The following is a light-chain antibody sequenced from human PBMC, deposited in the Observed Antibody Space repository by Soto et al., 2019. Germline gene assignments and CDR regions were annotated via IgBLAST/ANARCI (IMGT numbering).Light chain of an antibody. Sequence: DIQMTQSPSTLSASVGDRVTITCRASQNIGPALAWYQQKPGKAPHLLIYRASNLESGVPSRFSGSRSGTEFTLAISSLQPDDFATYYCQQYHIFLTFGQGTKLEIK. CDR2: RAS. J-gene: IGKJ2*01. CDR1: QNIGPA. CDR3: QQYHIFLT. V-gene: IGKV1-5*03.